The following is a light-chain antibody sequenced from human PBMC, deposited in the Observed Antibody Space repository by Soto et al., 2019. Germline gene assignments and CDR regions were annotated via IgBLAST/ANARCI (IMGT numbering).Light chain of an antibody. CDR2: GAS. CDR3: QQSYSTPFT. V-gene: IGKV1-39*01. CDR1: QSISDY. J-gene: IGKJ4*01. Sequence: DIPMTQSPSSLSASVGDRVTITCRASQSISDYLNWYQQKPGKGPKLLIYGASGLRSGVPSRFSGSGSGTDFTLTISILQPEDFAVYYCQQSYSTPFTFGGGTMVDIK.